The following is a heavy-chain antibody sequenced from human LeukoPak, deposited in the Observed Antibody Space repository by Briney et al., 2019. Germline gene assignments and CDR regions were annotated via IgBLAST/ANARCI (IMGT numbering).Heavy chain of an antibody. J-gene: IGHJ4*02. CDR2: INSDGSST. V-gene: IGHV3-74*01. Sequence: GGSLRLSCAASGFTFSSYRVHWVRQAPGKGLVWVSRINSDGSSTSYADSVKGRFTISRDNAKNTLYLQMNSLRAEDTAVYYCARDSADSNGLYWGQGTLVTVSS. CDR3: ARDSADSNGLY. CDR1: GFTFSSYR. D-gene: IGHD4-11*01.